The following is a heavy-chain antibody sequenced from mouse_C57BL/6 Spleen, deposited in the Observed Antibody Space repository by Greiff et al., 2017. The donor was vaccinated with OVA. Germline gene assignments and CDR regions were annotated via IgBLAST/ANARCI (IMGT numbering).Heavy chain of an antibody. CDR1: GFTFSSYA. CDR2: ISDGGSYT. J-gene: IGHJ2*01. CDR3: ARDRGGSSYDY. D-gene: IGHD1-1*01. V-gene: IGHV5-4*01. Sequence: DVMLVESGGGLVKPGGSLKLSCAASGFTFSSYAMSWVRQTPEKRLEWVATISDGGSYTYYPDNVKGRFTISRDNAKNNLYLQMSHLKSEDTAMYYCARDRGGSSYDYWGQGTTLTVSS.